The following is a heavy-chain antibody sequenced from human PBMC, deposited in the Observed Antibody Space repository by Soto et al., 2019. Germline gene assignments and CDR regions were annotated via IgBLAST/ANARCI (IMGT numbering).Heavy chain of an antibody. J-gene: IGHJ5*02. Sequence: QVQLQESGPGLVKPSQTLSLTCTVSGGSISSGDYYWSWIRQPPGKGLEWIGYIYYSGSTYYNPSPNSRVTGSVDTSKNQFSVKLSSVTAADTAVYYCARDGHEADGWFDPWGQGTLVTVSS. CDR3: ARDGHEADGWFDP. CDR1: GGSISSGDYY. D-gene: IGHD4-17*01. CDR2: IYYSGST. V-gene: IGHV4-30-4*01.